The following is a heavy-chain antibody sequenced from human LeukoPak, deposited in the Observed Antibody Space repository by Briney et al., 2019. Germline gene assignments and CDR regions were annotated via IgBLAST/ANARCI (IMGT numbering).Heavy chain of an antibody. CDR3: ARGQTIYYYDSIGYQY. V-gene: IGHV3-30-3*01. D-gene: IGHD3-22*01. J-gene: IGHJ4*02. CDR2: ISDEGHQK. CDR1: GFTFSDYA. Sequence: PGRSLRLSCAASGFTFSDYAMHWVRQGPGKGLEWVAVISDEGHQKYYGDSVKGRFTISRDNAKNALYLQMNSLRAEDTAVYYCARGQTIYYYDSIGYQYWGQGTLVTVSS.